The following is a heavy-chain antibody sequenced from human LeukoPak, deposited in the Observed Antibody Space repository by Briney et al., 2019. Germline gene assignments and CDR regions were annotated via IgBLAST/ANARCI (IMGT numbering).Heavy chain of an antibody. CDR3: ARGSSGWYYFDY. J-gene: IGHJ4*02. CDR1: GDAVSSYA. Sequence: GASVKVSCKASGDAVSSYAISWGRQAPGQGLEWMGGIIPIFGTANYAQKFQGRVTITADESTSTAYMELSSLRSQDTAVYYCARGSSGWYYFDYWGQGTLVTVSS. D-gene: IGHD6-19*01. CDR2: IIPIFGTA. V-gene: IGHV1-69*01.